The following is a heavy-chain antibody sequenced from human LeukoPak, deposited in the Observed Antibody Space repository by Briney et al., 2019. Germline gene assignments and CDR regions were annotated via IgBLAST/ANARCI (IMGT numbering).Heavy chain of an antibody. V-gene: IGHV1-18*01. D-gene: IGHD1-7*01. CDR2: ISAYNGNT. CDR3: ARDPPGTIGWSMDV. CDR1: GYTFTSYG. Sequence: GASVKVSCKASGYTFTSYGISWVRQAPGQGLEWMGWISAYNGNTNYAQKLQGRVTMTTDTSTSTAYMELRSLRSDDTAVYYCARDPPGTIGWSMDVWRQGTTVTVSS. J-gene: IGHJ6*02.